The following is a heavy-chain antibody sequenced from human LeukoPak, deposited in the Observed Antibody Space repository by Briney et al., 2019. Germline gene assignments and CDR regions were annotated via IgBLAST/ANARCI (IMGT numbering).Heavy chain of an antibody. CDR2: ISWNSGSI. CDR3: AKGDGGLSDY. Sequence: PGRSLRLSCAASGFTFDDYAMHWVRQAPGKGLEWVSGISWNSGSIGYADSVKGRFTSSRDNAKNSLYLQMNSLRDEDTALYYCAKGDGGLSDYWGQGTLVTVSS. V-gene: IGHV3-9*01. CDR1: GFTFDDYA. J-gene: IGHJ4*02. D-gene: IGHD2-15*01.